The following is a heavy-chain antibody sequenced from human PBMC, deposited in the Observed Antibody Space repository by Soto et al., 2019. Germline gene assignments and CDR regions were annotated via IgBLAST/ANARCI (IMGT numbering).Heavy chain of an antibody. D-gene: IGHD2-15*01. V-gene: IGHV3-23*01. CDR1: GFTFSSYA. J-gene: IGHJ3*02. CDR2: ISGSGGST. Sequence: GGSLRLSCAASGFTFSSYAMSWVRQAPGKGLEWVSAISGSGGSTYYADSVKGRFTISRDNSKNTLYLQMNSLRAEDTAVYYCALRHSGGRLNDAFDIWGQGTMVTVSS. CDR3: ALRHSGGRLNDAFDI.